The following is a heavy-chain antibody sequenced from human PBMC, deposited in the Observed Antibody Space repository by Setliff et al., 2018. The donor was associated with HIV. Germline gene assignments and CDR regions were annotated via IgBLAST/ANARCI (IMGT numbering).Heavy chain of an antibody. CDR2: INQDGSEK. V-gene: IGHV3-7*01. J-gene: IGHJ4*02. Sequence: GGSLRLSCAASGFTFSSHWMVWVRQAPGKGLEWVANINQDGSEKNYVDSVKCRFTISRDKSKNTLYLQMNSLRAEDTAVYYCAKDRYYDSSGSPFDYWGQGTLVTVSS. CDR1: GFTFSSHW. D-gene: IGHD3-22*01. CDR3: AKDRYYDSSGSPFDY.